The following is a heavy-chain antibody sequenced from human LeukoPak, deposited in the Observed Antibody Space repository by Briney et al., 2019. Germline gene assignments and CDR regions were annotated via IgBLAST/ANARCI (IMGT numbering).Heavy chain of an antibody. CDR2: INPNSGGT. Sequence: ASVKVSCKASGYTFTDYYMHWVRQAPGQGLEWMGWINPNSGGTNYAQKFQGRVTMTRDTSISTVYMEMSRLRSDDTAVYYCARESVPAVAARRGLNYWGQGTLVTVSS. CDR3: ARESVPAVAARRGLNY. CDR1: GYTFTDYY. D-gene: IGHD6-6*01. V-gene: IGHV1-2*02. J-gene: IGHJ4*02.